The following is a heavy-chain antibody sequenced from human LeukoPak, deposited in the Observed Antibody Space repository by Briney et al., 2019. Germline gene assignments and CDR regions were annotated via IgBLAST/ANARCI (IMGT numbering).Heavy chain of an antibody. D-gene: IGHD3-22*01. V-gene: IGHV3-11*01. CDR2: ISSSGSTI. Sequence: GGSLRLSCAASGFTFSDYYISWIRQAPGKGLEWVSYISSSGSTIYYADSVKGRFTISRDNAKNSLYLQMNSLRAEDTAVYYCARAPASYYYDSSGYYYGLDYWGQGTLVTVYS. CDR1: GFTFSDYY. J-gene: IGHJ4*02. CDR3: ARAPASYYYDSSGYYYGLDY.